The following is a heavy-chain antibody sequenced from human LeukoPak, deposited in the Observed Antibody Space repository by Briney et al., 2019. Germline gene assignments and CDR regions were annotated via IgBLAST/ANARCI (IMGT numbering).Heavy chain of an antibody. J-gene: IGHJ4*02. CDR2: IWPGDSDT. D-gene: IGHD2-15*01. V-gene: IGHV5-51*01. CDR1: GYIFTTYW. CDR3: ARYYCSGGNCPTYFDY. Sequence: GESLKISCKGSGYIFTTYWIGWVRQMPGKGLEWMGIIWPGDSDTRYSPSFQGQVTISADKSISTAYLQWSSLKASDTAMYYCARYYCSGGNCPTYFDYRGQGTLVTVSS.